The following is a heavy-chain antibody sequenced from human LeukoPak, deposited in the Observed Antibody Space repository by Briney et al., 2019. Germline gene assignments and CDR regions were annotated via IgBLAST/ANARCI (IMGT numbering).Heavy chain of an antibody. CDR3: ARRPRGYFDY. J-gene: IGHJ4*02. CDR2: TYYIGNT. CDR1: GASISTSSYY. D-gene: IGHD1-26*01. Sequence: SETLSLTCTVSGASISTSSYYWAWIRQPPGTGLEWIGTTYYIGNTFYNPSLKSRVTISVDTSRNQFSLKLNSVTAADTAVYYCARRPRGYFDYWGQGTLVTVSS. V-gene: IGHV4-39*01.